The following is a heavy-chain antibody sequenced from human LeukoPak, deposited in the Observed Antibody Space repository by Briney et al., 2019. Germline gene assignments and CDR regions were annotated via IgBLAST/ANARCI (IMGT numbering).Heavy chain of an antibody. CDR1: GFTFSSYG. CDR3: ANEIRPNDY. Sequence: GGSLRLSCAASGFTFSSYGMHWVRQAPGKGLEWVSSISISGGTTYYADSVKGRFTISRENSKSTLYLQMNSLRADDTAVYYCANEIRPNDYWGQGTLVTVSS. CDR2: ISISGGTT. J-gene: IGHJ4*02. D-gene: IGHD4-17*01. V-gene: IGHV3-23*01.